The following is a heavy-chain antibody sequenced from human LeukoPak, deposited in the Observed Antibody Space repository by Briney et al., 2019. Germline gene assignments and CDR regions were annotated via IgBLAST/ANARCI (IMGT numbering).Heavy chain of an antibody. Sequence: GGSLRLSCAASGFTFSYSAMSWVRRAPGKGLEWVSDINIGGGSTYYADSVKGRFTISRDNSKNTLYLQMNSLRAEDTAVYYCAKQRTSGSPSCFDFWGQGTLVTVSS. CDR1: GFTFSYSA. J-gene: IGHJ4*02. D-gene: IGHD1-26*01. V-gene: IGHV3-23*01. CDR3: AKQRTSGSPSCFDF. CDR2: INIGGGST.